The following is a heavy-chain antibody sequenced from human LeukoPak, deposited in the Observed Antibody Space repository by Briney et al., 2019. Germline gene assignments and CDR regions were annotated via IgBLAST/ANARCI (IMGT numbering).Heavy chain of an antibody. J-gene: IGHJ4*02. Sequence: PSETLSLTCAVSGYFISSGYYWGGIRQPPGKGLEWIGSIYHSGSTYYNPSLKSRVTISVDTSKNQFSLKLSSVTAADTAVYYCARFVGAATTSHVDYWGQGTLVTVSS. D-gene: IGHD1-26*01. CDR2: IYHSGST. CDR3: ARFVGAATTSHVDY. V-gene: IGHV4-38-2*01. CDR1: GYFISSGYY.